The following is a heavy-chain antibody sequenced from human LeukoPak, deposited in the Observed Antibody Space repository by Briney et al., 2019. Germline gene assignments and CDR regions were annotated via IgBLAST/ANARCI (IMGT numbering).Heavy chain of an antibody. V-gene: IGHV1-2*02. CDR2: INPNSGGT. J-gene: IGHJ6*02. CDR3: ASHYDSSGYYPLYGMDV. D-gene: IGHD3-22*01. CDR1: GYTFTGYY. Sequence: ASVKVSCRASGYTFTGYYMHWVRQAPGQGLEWMGWINPNSGGTNYAQKFQGRVTITADESTSTAYMELSSLRSEDTAVYYCASHYDSSGYYPLYGMDVWGQGTTVTVSS.